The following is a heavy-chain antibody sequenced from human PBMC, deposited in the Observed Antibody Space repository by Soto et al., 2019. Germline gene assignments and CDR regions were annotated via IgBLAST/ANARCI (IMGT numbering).Heavy chain of an antibody. J-gene: IGHJ4*02. CDR3: VRGDNWNDEASDY. CDR1: GFRFSSYG. Sequence: WGSLRFSCAASGFRFSSYGMHWVRQAPGKGLEWVAVIWYDGSNKYYADSVKGRFTISRDNSKNTLYLQMNSLRAEDTAVYYCVRGDNWNDEASDYWGQGTLVTVSS. V-gene: IGHV3-33*08. CDR2: IWYDGSNK. D-gene: IGHD1-1*01.